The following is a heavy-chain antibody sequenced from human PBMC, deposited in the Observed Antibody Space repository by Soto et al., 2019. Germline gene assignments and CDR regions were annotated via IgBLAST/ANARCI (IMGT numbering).Heavy chain of an antibody. Sequence: QVQLVESGGGVVQPERSQRLSCAASKFTFRTYVMHLVRQAPGKGLEWVALISFDGSNKYYADSVKGRFNISRDNSKNTMYLQMYSLRPEDTAVYYCAREMIPMMMVGMSAMDVWGQGTTVTVSS. CDR1: KFTFRTYV. CDR3: AREMIPMMMVGMSAMDV. V-gene: IGHV3-30*04. D-gene: IGHD3-22*01. J-gene: IGHJ6*02. CDR2: ISFDGSNK.